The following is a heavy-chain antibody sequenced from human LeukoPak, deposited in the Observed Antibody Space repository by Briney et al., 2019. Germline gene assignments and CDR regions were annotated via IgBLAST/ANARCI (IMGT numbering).Heavy chain of an antibody. CDR2: ISSSSSTI. J-gene: IGHJ3*01. CDR3: AKLARGDGFGL. Sequence: GGSLRLSCAASGFTFSAYSMNWVRQAPGKGLECVSYISSSSSTIYYADSVKGRFTISRDNAKNSLYLQMNSLRVEDTAVYYCAKLARGDGFGLWGQGTKVTVSS. CDR1: GFTFSAYS. V-gene: IGHV3-48*04.